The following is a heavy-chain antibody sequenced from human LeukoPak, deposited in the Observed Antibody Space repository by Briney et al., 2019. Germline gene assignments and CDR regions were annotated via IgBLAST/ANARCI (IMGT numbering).Heavy chain of an antibody. CDR2: ISAYNGNT. CDR3: ARDAWGNDYYYYYMDV. CDR1: GYTFTSYG. Sequence: ASVKVSCKASGYTFTSYGISWVRQAPGQGLEWMGWISAYNGNTNYAQKLQGRVTMTTDTSTSTAYMELRSLRSDDTAVYYCARDAWGNDYYYYYMDVWGKGTTVTVSS. D-gene: IGHD7-27*01. J-gene: IGHJ6*03. V-gene: IGHV1-18*01.